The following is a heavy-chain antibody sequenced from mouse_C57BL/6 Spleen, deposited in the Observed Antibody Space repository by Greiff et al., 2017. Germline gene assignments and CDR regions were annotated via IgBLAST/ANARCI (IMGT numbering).Heavy chain of an antibody. CDR3: TRISGSSFDY. J-gene: IGHJ2*01. D-gene: IGHD1-3*01. CDR2: INPSSGYT. V-gene: IGHV1-7*01. Sequence: VKLQESGAELAKPGASVKLSCKASGYTFTSYWMHWVKQRPGQGLEWIGYINPSSGYTKYNQKFKDKATLTVDKSSSTAYMQLSSLTYEDSADYYGTRISGSSFDYWGQGTTLTVSS. CDR1: GYTFTSYW.